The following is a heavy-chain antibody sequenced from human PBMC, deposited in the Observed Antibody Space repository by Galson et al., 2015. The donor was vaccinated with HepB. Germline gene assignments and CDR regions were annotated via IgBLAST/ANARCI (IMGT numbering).Heavy chain of an antibody. CDR3: AYRVRYFDY. V-gene: IGHV4-34*01. CDR1: GGSFSGYY. J-gene: IGHJ4*02. CDR2: INHSGST. Sequence: SLTCAVYGGSFSGYYWSWIRQPPGKGLEWIGEINHSGSTNYNPSLKSRVTISVDTSKNQFSLKLSSVTAADTAVYYCAYRVRYFDYWGQGTLVTVSS. D-gene: IGHD1-14*01.